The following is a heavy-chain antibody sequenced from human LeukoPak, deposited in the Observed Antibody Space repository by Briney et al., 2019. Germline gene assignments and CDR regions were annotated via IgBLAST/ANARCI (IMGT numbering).Heavy chain of an antibody. V-gene: IGHV1-18*01. CDR2: INTQTDQT. CDR3: ARKGCFGDCYLFDL. CDR1: GYTFTTYG. J-gene: IGHJ4*02. D-gene: IGHD2-21*02. Sequence: ASMKVSCKASGYTFTTYGISWVRQAPGQGLEWMGWINTQTDQTYYAQRVQGRVTMATDRSTSTAYLELRSLGSDDTAVYFCARKGCFGDCYLFDLWGQGSLVTVSS.